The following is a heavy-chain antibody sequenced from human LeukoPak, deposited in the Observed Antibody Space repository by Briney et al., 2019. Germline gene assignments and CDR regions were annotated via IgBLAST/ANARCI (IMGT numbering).Heavy chain of an antibody. CDR2: INPNSGGT. J-gene: IGHJ4*02. Sequence: ASVKVSCKASGYTFTGYYMHWVRQAPGQGLEWMGWINPNSGGTNYAQKFQGRVTMTRDTSISTAYMELSRLRSDDTAVYYCARSADIVVVVAVTSDFDYWGQGTLVTVSS. V-gene: IGHV1-2*02. CDR1: GYTFTGYY. D-gene: IGHD2-15*01. CDR3: ARSADIVVVVAVTSDFDY.